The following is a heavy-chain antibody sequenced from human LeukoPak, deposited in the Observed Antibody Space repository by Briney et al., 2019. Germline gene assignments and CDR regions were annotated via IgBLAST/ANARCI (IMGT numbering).Heavy chain of an antibody. J-gene: IGHJ5*02. V-gene: IGHV4-39*01. CDR3: ARHSICFDP. CDR2: IYYSGST. Sequence: PSETLSLTCTVSGGSISSSSYYWGWIRQPPGKGLEWIGSIYYSGSTYYNPSLKSRVTISVDTSKNQFSLKLTSVTAADTAVYYCARHSICFDPWGQGTLVTVSS. CDR1: GGSISSSSYY.